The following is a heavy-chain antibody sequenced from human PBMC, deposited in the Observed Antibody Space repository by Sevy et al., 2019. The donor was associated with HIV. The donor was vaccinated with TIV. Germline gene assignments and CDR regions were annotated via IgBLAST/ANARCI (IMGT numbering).Heavy chain of an antibody. CDR3: ARDHCTDGACFRSGYFDY. CDR2: ISFDGRNE. J-gene: IGHJ4*01. V-gene: IGHV3-30*04. CDR1: GFTFGNHA. Sequence: GGSLRLSCAASGFTFGNHAIHWVRQAPGKGLEWVAIISFDGRNEHYAGSVKGRFTISRDNSKKTVYLQMTNLRSEDAAVYYCARDHCTDGACFRSGYFDYWGQRTLVTVSS. D-gene: IGHD2-8*01.